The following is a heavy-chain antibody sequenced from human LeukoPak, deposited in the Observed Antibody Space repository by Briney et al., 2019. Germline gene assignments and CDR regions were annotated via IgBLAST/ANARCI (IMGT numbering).Heavy chain of an antibody. Sequence: KSSETLSLTCTVSGGSIRSSYYYWGWIRQPPGTGLEWIGSIYDSGSTYYNPSLKSRVTISVDTSKNQFSLKLNSVTAADTAVYYCARGVERIFGVVNWFDPWGQGTPVTVSS. CDR2: IYDSGST. CDR1: GGSIRSSYYY. CDR3: ARGVERIFGVVNWFDP. J-gene: IGHJ5*02. D-gene: IGHD3-3*01. V-gene: IGHV4-39*07.